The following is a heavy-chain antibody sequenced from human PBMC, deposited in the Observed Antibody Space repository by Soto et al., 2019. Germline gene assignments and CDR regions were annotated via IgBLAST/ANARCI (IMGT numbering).Heavy chain of an antibody. Sequence: PSETLSLTCAVYGGSFSGYYWSWIRQPPGKGLEWIGEINHSGSTNYNPSLKSRATISVDTSKNQFSLKLSSVTAADTAVYYCARDILRNVWGSYRSYYYYYYGMDVWGQGTTVTVSS. CDR3: ARDILRNVWGSYRSYYYYYYGMDV. CDR2: INHSGST. V-gene: IGHV4-34*01. CDR1: GGSFSGYY. J-gene: IGHJ6*02. D-gene: IGHD3-16*02.